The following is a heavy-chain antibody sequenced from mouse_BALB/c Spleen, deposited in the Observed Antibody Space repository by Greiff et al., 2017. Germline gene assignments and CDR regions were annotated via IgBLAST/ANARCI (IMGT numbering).Heavy chain of an antibody. CDR2: ISSGGST. CDR3: ARESSDWYFDV. J-gene: IGHJ1*01. V-gene: IGHV5-6-5*01. Sequence: EVQRVESGGGLVKPGGSLKLSCAASGFTFSSYAMSWVRQTPEKRLEWVASISSGGSTYYPDSVKGRFTISRDNARNILYLQMSSLRSEDTAMYYCARESSDWYFDVWGAGTTVTVSS. CDR1: GFTFSSYA. D-gene: IGHD1-1*01.